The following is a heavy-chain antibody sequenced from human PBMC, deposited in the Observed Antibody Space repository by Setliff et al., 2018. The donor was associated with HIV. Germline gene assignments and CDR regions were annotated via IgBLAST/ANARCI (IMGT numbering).Heavy chain of an antibody. CDR3: AREAEQGERSSSWYFVY. D-gene: IGHD6-6*01. Sequence: ASVKVSCKASGDTFTSYYMHWVRRAPGQGLEWMGMISPSGASTKYAQRLQGRVTLTRDTSSSTVYVELSSLRSDDTAVYYCAREAEQGERSSSWYFVYWGQGTLVTVSS. J-gene: IGHJ4*02. CDR2: ISPSGAST. CDR1: GDTFTSYY. V-gene: IGHV1-46*01.